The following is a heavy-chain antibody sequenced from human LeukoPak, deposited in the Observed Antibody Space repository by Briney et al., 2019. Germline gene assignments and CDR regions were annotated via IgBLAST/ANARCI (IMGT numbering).Heavy chain of an antibody. D-gene: IGHD6-13*01. J-gene: IGHJ5*02. CDR3: ARDYSSSWPDPYWFDP. V-gene: IGHV1-46*01. CDR1: GYTFTSYY. CDR2: INPSGGST. Sequence: ASVKVSCKASGYTFTSYYMHWVRQAPGQGLEWMGIINPSGGSTSYAQKFQGRVTMTRDTSTSTVYMELSSLRSEDTAVYYCARDYSSSWPDPYWFDPWGQGTLVTVFS.